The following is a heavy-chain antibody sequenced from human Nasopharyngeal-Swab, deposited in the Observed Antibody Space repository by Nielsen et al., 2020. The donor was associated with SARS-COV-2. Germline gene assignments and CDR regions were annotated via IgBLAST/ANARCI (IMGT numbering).Heavy chain of an antibody. D-gene: IGHD3-22*01. CDR1: GFTFSDYY. CDR3: AREAIYDSSGYGLDY. Sequence: GGSLRLSCAAFGFTFSDYYMSWIRQAPGKGLEWVSYISSSGSTIYYADSVKGRFTISRDNAKNSLYLQMNSLRAEDTAVYYCAREAIYDSSGYGLDYWGQGTLVTVSS. CDR2: ISSSGSTI. V-gene: IGHV3-11*04. J-gene: IGHJ4*02.